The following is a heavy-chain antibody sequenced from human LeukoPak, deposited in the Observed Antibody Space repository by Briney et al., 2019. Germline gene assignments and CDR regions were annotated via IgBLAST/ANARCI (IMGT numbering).Heavy chain of an antibody. V-gene: IGHV3-23*01. J-gene: IGHJ4*02. D-gene: IGHD3-22*01. CDR1: GFTFSSYA. Sequence: GGSLRLSCAASGFTFSSYAMTWVRQAPGKGLEWVSAISGSGGSTYYADSVKGRFTISRDNSKNTLYLQMNSLRAEDTAVYYCAKDSPLGYYDSSGYLDYWGQGTLVTVSS. CDR3: AKDSPLGYYDSSGYLDY. CDR2: ISGSGGST.